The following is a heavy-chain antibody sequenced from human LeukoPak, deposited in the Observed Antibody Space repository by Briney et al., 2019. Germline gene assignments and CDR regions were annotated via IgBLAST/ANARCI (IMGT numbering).Heavy chain of an antibody. CDR2: IRYDGSNK. CDR1: GFTFSSYG. J-gene: IGHJ6*03. Sequence: GGSLRLSCAASGFTFSSYGMHWVRQAPGKGLEWVAFIRYDGSNKYYADTVKGRFTISRDNSKNTLYLQMNSLRAEDTAVYYCAKGARTSYGSGMYYYYYYMDVWGKGTTVTISS. CDR3: AKGARTSYGSGMYYYYYYMDV. V-gene: IGHV3-30*02. D-gene: IGHD3-10*01.